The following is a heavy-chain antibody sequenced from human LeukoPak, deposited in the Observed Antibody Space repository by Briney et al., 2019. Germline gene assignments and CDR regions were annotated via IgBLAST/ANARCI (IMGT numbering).Heavy chain of an antibody. CDR2: MNPASGNT. CDR3: ARDHNFGLYNWFDP. CDR1: GYTFPSYC. D-gene: IGHD3/OR15-3a*01. V-gene: IGHV1-8*01. J-gene: IGHJ5*02. Sequence: ASVKVSCKGSGYTFPSYCINWVGPANGQGLGWMGYMNPASGNTGYAQKFQGRVTMTTSISTAYMELSRLRSDDTAVYYCARDHNFGLYNWFDPWGQGTLVTVSS.